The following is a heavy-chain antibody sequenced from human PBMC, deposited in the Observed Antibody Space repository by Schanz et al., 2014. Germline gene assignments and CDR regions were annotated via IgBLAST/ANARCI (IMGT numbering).Heavy chain of an antibody. CDR2: ISVYHGHT. D-gene: IGHD3-10*01. CDR3: VRDAGWAFGDYHGMDV. CDR1: GYTFTSYG. J-gene: IGHJ6*02. V-gene: IGHV1-18*01. Sequence: QVQLVQSGAEVKKPGASVRLSCEASGYTFTSYGITWVRQAPGQGLEWMGWISVYHGHTNYAEKVHGRVTMTTDTSTSTAYMELRSLISDDTAVYYCVRDAGWAFGDYHGMDVWGQGTSVTVSS.